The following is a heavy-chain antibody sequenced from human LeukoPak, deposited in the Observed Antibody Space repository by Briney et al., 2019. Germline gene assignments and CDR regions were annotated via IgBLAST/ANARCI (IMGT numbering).Heavy chain of an antibody. D-gene: IGHD3/OR15-3a*01. CDR2: IYYSGST. J-gene: IGHJ6*03. CDR3: ASLSVGHDFAPVSEPVYYYYMDV. CDR1: GGSISSSSYY. Sequence: SETLSLTCTVSGGSISSSSYYWGWIRQPPGKGLEWIGSIYYSGSTYYNPSLKSRVTISVDTSKNQFSLKLSSVTAADTAVYYCASLSVGHDFAPVSEPVYYYYMDVWGKGTTVTVSS. V-gene: IGHV4-39*07.